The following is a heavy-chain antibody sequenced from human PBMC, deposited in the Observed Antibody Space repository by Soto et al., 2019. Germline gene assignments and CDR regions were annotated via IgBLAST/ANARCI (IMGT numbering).Heavy chain of an antibody. CDR2: ISYDGSNK. J-gene: IGHJ4*02. CDR1: GFTFSSYG. CDR3: AKDTAVTALEYYFYY. V-gene: IGHV3-30*18. D-gene: IGHD2-21*02. Sequence: QVQLVESGGGVVQPGRSLRLSCAASGFTFSSYGMHWVRQAPGKGLEWVAVISYDGSNKYYADSVKGRFTISRDNSQNTLYLQMNSLRAEYTAVYYGAKDTAVTALEYYFYYWGQGTLVTVSS.